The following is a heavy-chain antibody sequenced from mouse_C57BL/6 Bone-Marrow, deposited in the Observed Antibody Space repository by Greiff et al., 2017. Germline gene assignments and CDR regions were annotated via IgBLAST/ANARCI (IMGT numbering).Heavy chain of an antibody. J-gene: IGHJ3*01. CDR1: GYTFTDYY. Sequence: VQLKESGPVLVKPGASVKMSCKASGYTFTDYYMNWVKQSHGKSLEWIGVINPYNGGTSYNQQFKGKATLTVDKSSSTAYMELNSLTSEDSAVYYCARSQLRLLFAYWGQGTLVTVSA. D-gene: IGHD3-2*02. V-gene: IGHV1-19*01. CDR3: ARSQLRLLFAY. CDR2: INPYNGGT.